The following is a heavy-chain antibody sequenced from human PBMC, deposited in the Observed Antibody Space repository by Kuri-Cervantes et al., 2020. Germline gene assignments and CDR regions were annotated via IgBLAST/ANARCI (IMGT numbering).Heavy chain of an antibody. V-gene: IGHV1-24*01. CDR2: FDPEDGET. CDR3: ARFVSSGYYWHYYGMDV. D-gene: IGHD3-22*01. Sequence: ASVKVSCKVSGYTLTELSMHWVRQAPGKGLEWMGGFDPEDGETIYAQKFQGRVTMTEDTSTDTAYMELSSLRSDDTAVYYCARFVSSGYYWHYYGMDVWGQGTTVTVSS. J-gene: IGHJ6*02. CDR1: GYTLTELS.